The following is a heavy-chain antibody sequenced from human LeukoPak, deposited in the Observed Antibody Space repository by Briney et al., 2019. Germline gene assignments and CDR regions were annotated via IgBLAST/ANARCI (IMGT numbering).Heavy chain of an antibody. CDR1: GFTFNSYS. J-gene: IGHJ4*02. V-gene: IGHV3-48*02. CDR2: SMSSSISI. D-gene: IGHD1-7*01. CDR3: ARDLTRTTDIDF. Sequence: GSLTHSCAACGFTFNSYSMNWVRQAPPMELAWVVDSMSSSISIYYADSVKGRFTISRDNAKNSLSMQMFSLKDEDTAVYYCARDLTRTTDIDFWGQGTLVTVSS.